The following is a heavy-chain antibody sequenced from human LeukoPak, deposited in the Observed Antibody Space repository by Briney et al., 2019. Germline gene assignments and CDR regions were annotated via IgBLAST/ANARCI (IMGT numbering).Heavy chain of an antibody. CDR2: IYYSGST. D-gene: IGHD2-2*01. J-gene: IGHJ6*03. CDR3: ARAPGYHYMDV. Sequence: SETLSLTCTVSGGSISSHYWSWIRQPPGKGLEWIGYIYYSGSTNYNPSLKSRVTISVDTSKNQFSLKLSSVTAADTAVYYCARAPGYHYMDVWGKGTTVTVSS. V-gene: IGHV4-59*11. CDR1: GGSISSHY.